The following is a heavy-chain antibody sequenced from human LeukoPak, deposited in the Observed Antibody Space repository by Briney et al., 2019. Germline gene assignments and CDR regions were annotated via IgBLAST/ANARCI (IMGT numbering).Heavy chain of an antibody. CDR2: IYYSGST. CDR1: GGSISSYY. D-gene: IGHD2-15*01. CDR3: ARSVEGYCSGGSCYSYYYYMDV. Sequence: SETLSLTCTVSGGSISSYYWSWIRQPPGKGLEWIGYIYYSGSTNYNPSLKSRVTISVDTSKNQLSLKLSSVTAADTAVYYCARSVEGYCSGGSCYSYYYYMDVWGKGTTVTVSS. J-gene: IGHJ6*03. V-gene: IGHV4-59*01.